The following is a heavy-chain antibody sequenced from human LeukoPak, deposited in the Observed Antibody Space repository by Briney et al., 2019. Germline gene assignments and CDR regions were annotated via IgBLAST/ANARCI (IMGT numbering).Heavy chain of an antibody. CDR3: ATFGGSSSSDYFDY. J-gene: IGHJ4*02. V-gene: IGHV3-69-1*01. CDR1: GFTFTNHP. CDR2: VGGDGVA. D-gene: IGHD6-6*01. Sequence: GGSLRLSCAASGFTFTNHPMNWVRQAPGKGLEWVSYVGGDGVAFYADSVKGRFTMSKDDARKSLYLQMNSLRAEDTAVYYCATFGGSSSSDYFDYWGQGTLVTVSS.